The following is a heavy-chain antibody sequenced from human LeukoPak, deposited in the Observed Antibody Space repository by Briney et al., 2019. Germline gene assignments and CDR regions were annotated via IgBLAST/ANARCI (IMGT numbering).Heavy chain of an antibody. D-gene: IGHD4-23*01. J-gene: IGHJ3*02. V-gene: IGHV4-39*01. CDR1: GGSISSSNYY. Sequence: SETLSLTCTVSGGSISSSNYYWGWIRQPPGKGLEWIGSIYYSGNTYYNPSLKSRLTISVDTSKNQFSLKLSSVTAADTAVYYCARGGFTTVVRNQAFDIWGPGTMVTVSS. CDR3: ARGGFTTVVRNQAFDI. CDR2: IYYSGNT.